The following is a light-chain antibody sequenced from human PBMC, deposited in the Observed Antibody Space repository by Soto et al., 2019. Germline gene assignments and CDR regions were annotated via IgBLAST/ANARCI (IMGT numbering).Light chain of an antibody. V-gene: IGKV3-11*01. CDR2: DAS. J-gene: IGKJ4*01. Sequence: EIVLTQSPATLSLSPGEGATLSCRASQSVSNYLAWYQQKPGQAPRLLIYDASKRATGIPARFSGSGSGTDFTLPISSLEPEDFAVYFCQQRSNWPLPFGGGTKVEIK. CDR3: QQRSNWPLP. CDR1: QSVSNY.